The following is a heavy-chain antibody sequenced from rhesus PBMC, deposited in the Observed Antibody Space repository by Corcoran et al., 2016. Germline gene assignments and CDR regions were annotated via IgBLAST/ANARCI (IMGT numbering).Heavy chain of an antibody. J-gene: IGHJ4*01. CDR3: ARVPPGGGNYDY. CDR2: INGNSGST. Sequence: QVQLQESGPGLVKPSETLSLPCAVSGASLSSYWWTWIRQPPGKGLEWIGGINGNSGSTNYNPSLKSRVTISKDASKNQFSLKLSSVTAADTAVYYCARVPPGGGNYDYWGQGVLVTVSS. CDR1: GASLSSYW. V-gene: IGHV4-80*01. D-gene: IGHD6-37*01.